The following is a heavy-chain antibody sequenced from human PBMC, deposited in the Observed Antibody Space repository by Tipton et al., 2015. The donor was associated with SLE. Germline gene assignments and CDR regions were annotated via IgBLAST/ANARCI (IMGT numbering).Heavy chain of an antibody. CDR1: GGSFSGYY. CDR3: ARDGYNSNY. J-gene: IGHJ4*02. CDR2: INHSGST. D-gene: IGHD5-24*01. V-gene: IGHV4-34*01. Sequence: TLSLTCAVYGGSFSGYYWSWVRQPPGKGLEWIGEINHSGSTNYNPSLKSRVTISVDTSKNQSSLKLSPVTAADTAVYFCARDGYNSNYWGQGTLVTVSS.